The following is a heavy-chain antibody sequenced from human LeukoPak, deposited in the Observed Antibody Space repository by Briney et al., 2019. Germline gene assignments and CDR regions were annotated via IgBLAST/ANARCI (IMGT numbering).Heavy chain of an antibody. CDR3: ARDILTGLNDY. Sequence: SETLSLTCTVSGGSISSSSYYWGWIRQPPGKGLEWIGSIYYSGSTYYNPSLKSRVTISVDTSKNQFSLKLSSVTAADTAVYYCARDILTGLNDYWGQGTLVTVSS. D-gene: IGHD3-9*01. CDR2: IYYSGST. CDR1: GGSISSSSYY. J-gene: IGHJ4*02. V-gene: IGHV4-39*07.